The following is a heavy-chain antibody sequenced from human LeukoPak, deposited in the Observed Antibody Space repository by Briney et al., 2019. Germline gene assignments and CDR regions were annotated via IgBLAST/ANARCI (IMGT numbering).Heavy chain of an antibody. J-gene: IGHJ4*02. Sequence: PGGSLRLSCVASGFTLSDYAMNWVRQAPGKGLEWVSTFKTKYHQVYYAESVRGRFTISRDNAKNSLYLQMNSLRAEDTAVYYCAREARVYDEYYFDYWGQGTLVTVSS. D-gene: IGHD6-13*01. CDR3: AREARVYDEYYFDY. CDR2: FKTKYHQV. V-gene: IGHV3-21*04. CDR1: GFTLSDYA.